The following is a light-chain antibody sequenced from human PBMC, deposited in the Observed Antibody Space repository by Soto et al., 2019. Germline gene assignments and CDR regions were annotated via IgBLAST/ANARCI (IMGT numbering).Light chain of an antibody. CDR3: QQYNMWPVT. CDR2: GAS. V-gene: IGKV3-15*01. Sequence: MVLTQSPATMSVPSGEIGMLSRRASQSVSSDLAWYHQKPGQAPRLLIYGASTRATGVPARFSGSGSGTEFTLTISSLQSEDFAVYYCQQYNMWPVTFGQGTRLEIK. CDR1: QSVSSD. J-gene: IGKJ5*01.